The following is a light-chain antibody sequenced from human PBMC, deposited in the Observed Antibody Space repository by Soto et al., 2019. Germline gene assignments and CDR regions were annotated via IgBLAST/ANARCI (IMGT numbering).Light chain of an antibody. Sequence: EIVLTQSPATLSLSPGERATLSCRASQNVANYLDWYKQKPRQAPRRLIYGASSRATGIPDRFSGSGSGTDFTLIISRLEPEDFAVYYCQQYGSSPTFGEGTRLEIK. CDR1: QNVANY. J-gene: IGKJ5*01. CDR2: GAS. V-gene: IGKV3-20*01. CDR3: QQYGSSPT.